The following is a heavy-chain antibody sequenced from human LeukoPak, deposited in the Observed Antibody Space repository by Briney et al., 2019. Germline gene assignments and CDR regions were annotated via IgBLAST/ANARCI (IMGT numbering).Heavy chain of an antibody. J-gene: IGHJ4*02. CDR1: GFTFSSNA. CDR2: ISGSGGST. D-gene: IGHD2-2*01. CDR3: AKSDFIVVVPAAMYY. Sequence: GGSLRLSCAASGFTFSSNAMSWVRQAPGKGLEWVSAISGSGGSTYYADSVKGRFTISRDNSKNTLYLQMNSLRAEDTAVYYCAKSDFIVVVPAAMYYWGQGTLVTVSS. V-gene: IGHV3-23*01.